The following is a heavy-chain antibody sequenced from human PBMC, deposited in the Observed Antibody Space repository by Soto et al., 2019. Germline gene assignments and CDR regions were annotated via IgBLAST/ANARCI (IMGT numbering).Heavy chain of an antibody. CDR3: ARALRGWLRQYYFDY. Sequence: QVQLVQSGAEVKKPGASVKVSCKASGYTFTSYAMHWVRQAPGQRLEWMGWINAGNGNTKYSQKFQGRVTITRDTSASTAYMELSSLRSEDTAVYYCARALRGWLRQYYFDYWGQGTLVTVSS. V-gene: IGHV1-3*01. CDR2: INAGNGNT. CDR1: GYTFTSYA. J-gene: IGHJ4*02. D-gene: IGHD5-12*01.